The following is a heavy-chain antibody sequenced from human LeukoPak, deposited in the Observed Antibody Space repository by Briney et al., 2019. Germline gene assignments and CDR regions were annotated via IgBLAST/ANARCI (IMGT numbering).Heavy chain of an antibody. J-gene: IGHJ4*02. D-gene: IGHD6-13*01. CDR1: GGSSSSSNYY. CDR2: VYHSGST. Sequence: PSETLSLTCSVSGGSSSSSNYYWGWIRQAPGSGLEWIGSVYHSGSTYDNPSLKSRVTISLDTSKNQSSLKVTSVTAADTAVYYCTRGNSKAAGANWGQGTLVTVSS. V-gene: IGHV4-39*07. CDR3: TRGNSKAAGAN.